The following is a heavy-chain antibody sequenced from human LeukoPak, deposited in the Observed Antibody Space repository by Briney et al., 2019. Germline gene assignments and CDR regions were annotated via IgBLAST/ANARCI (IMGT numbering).Heavy chain of an antibody. CDR2: IHHSGRL. D-gene: IGHD1-1*01. CDR3: ARGGDWKFDY. J-gene: IGHJ4*02. V-gene: IGHV4-4*02. Sequence: SETLSLTCAVSGDSIGSNKWWTWVRQPPGKGLEWIGEIHHSGRLNYSPSLKSRVTISVDKTKNHFSLNLNSITPADTAIYYCARGGDWKFDYWGQGALVTVSS. CDR1: GDSIGSNKW.